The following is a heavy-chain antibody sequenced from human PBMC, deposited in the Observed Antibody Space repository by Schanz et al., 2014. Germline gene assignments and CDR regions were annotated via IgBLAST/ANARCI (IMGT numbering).Heavy chain of an antibody. V-gene: IGHV1-2*06. Sequence: QEQLVQSGAEVKTPGDSVKVSCKASGYSIGGYYMHWVRQAPGVGPEWMGRINPNTCGAQYAQKLQGRVTMTTAKSISTVYMELSRLRSDDTAVYYCARVRSEDYGGMDVWGQGTTVTVSS. J-gene: IGHJ6*02. CDR1: GYSIGGYY. CDR2: INPNTCGA. CDR3: ARVRSEDYGGMDV.